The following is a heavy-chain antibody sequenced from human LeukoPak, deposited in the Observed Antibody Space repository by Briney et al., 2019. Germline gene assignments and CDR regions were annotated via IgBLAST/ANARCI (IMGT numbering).Heavy chain of an antibody. CDR2: ISSSGSTI. V-gene: IGHV3-48*03. J-gene: IGHJ4*02. CDR3: ARGAYYYDSSGAFDY. D-gene: IGHD3-22*01. CDR1: GFTFSSYE. Sequence: GGSLRLSCAAPGFTFSSYEMNWVRQAPGKGLEWVSYISSSGSTIYYADSVKGRFTISRDNAKNSLYLQMNSLRAEDTAVYYCARGAYYYDSSGAFDYWGQGTLVTVSS.